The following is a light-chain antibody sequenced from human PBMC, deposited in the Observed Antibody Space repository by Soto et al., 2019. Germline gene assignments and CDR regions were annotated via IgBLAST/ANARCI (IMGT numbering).Light chain of an antibody. V-gene: IGKV3-20*01. Sequence: EIVLTQSPGSLSLSPGEGATLSCRASQSVSTTYFAWYQQKPGQAPRLVMYGTSSRATGIPDRFSGSGSGTDFTLTISRLQPEDFVVYYCQQYAASPWTFGQGTRVEFK. CDR2: GTS. J-gene: IGKJ1*01. CDR3: QQYAASPWT. CDR1: QSVSTTY.